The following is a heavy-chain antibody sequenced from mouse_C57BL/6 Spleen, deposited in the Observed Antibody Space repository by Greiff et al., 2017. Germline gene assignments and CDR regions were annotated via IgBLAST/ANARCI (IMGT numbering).Heavy chain of an antibody. D-gene: IGHD1-1*01. V-gene: IGHV1-26*01. CDR2: INPINGGT. J-gene: IGHJ3*01. CDR1: GYTFTDYY. Sequence: VQLQQSGPELVKPGASVKISCKASGYTFTDYYMNWVKQSHGKSLEWIGDINPINGGTSYNQKFKGKATLTVDKSSSTAYMELRSLTSEDSAVYYCARGDYYGSSYEFAYWGQGTLVTVSA. CDR3: ARGDYYGSSYEFAY.